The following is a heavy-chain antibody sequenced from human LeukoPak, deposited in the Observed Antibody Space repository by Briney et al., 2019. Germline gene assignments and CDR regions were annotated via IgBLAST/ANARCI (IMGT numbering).Heavy chain of an antibody. CDR3: ARGPDGPHTTFDY. CDR2: IIPIFGTA. V-gene: IGHV1-69*01. J-gene: IGHJ4*02. D-gene: IGHD1-1*01. CDR1: GGTFSSYA. Sequence: ASVKVSCKASGGTFSSYAISWVRQAPGQGLEWMGGIIPIFGTANYAQKFQGRVTITADESTSTAYMELSSLRSEDTAVYYCARGPDGPHTTFDYWGQETLVTVSS.